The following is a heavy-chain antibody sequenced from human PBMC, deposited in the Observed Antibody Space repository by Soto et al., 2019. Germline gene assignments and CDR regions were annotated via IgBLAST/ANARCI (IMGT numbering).Heavy chain of an antibody. J-gene: IGHJ4*02. CDR3: AGDRTVVIDY. D-gene: IGHD4-17*01. CDR1: GYTFSSYG. CDR2: INAYNGNT. Sequence: GASVKVSCKASGYTFSSYGISWVRQAPGQGLEWMGWINAYNGNTNYAQKLQGRVTMTTDTSTSTAYMELRSLRSDDTAVYYCAGDRTVVIDYWGQGTLVTVSS. V-gene: IGHV1-18*01.